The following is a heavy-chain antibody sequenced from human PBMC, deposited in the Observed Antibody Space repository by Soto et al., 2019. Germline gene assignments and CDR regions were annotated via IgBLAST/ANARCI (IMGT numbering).Heavy chain of an antibody. CDR1: GGSISSSSYY. CDR3: VRHGRITMIPSYYSDLDV. Sequence: QLQLQESGAGLVKPSETLSLTCTVSGGSISSSSYYWGWIRQPPGTGLEWIGSIYYSGSTYYNPSLKSRVTISVDTSKTQFPRMMSSVTAADTAVYYRVRHGRITMIPSYYSDLDVWGQGTTVTVSS. D-gene: IGHD3-22*01. J-gene: IGHJ6*02. V-gene: IGHV4-39*01. CDR2: IYYSGST.